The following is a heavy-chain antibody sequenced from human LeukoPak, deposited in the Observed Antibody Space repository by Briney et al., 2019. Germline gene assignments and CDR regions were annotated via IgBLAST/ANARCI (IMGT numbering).Heavy chain of an antibody. J-gene: IGHJ4*02. Sequence: ASVKVSCKASGYTFTSYYMHWVRQAPGQGLEWMVIINPSGGSTSYAQKFQGRVTMTRDTSTSTVYMEPSSLRSEDTAVYYCARVRYQLPDYWGQGTLVTVSS. CDR1: GYTFTSYY. CDR3: ARVRYQLPDY. V-gene: IGHV1-46*01. D-gene: IGHD2-2*01. CDR2: INPSGGST.